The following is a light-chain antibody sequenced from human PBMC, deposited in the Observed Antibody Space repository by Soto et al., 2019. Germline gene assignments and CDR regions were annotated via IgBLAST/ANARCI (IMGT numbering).Light chain of an antibody. Sequence: QSALTQPRSVTGSPGQSVTISCTGTSSDVGGYNYVSWYQQHPGKAPKLMIYDVSKRPSGVPDRFSGSKSGNTASLTISGLXAEDEADYYCCSYAGSYTFVFGTGTKVTVL. CDR3: CSYAGSYTFV. CDR1: SSDVGGYNY. CDR2: DVS. J-gene: IGLJ1*01. V-gene: IGLV2-11*01.